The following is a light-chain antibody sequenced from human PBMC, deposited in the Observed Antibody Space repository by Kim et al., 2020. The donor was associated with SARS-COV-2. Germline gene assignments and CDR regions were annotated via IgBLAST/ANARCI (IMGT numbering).Light chain of an antibody. V-gene: IGKV2-28*01. CDR2: LGS. CDR3: MQALQTPYS. Sequence: DIVMTQSPLSLPVTPGEPASISCRSSQSLLHSNGYNYLDWYLQKPGQSPQLLIYLGSNRASGVPDRSSGSGSGTDFTLKISRVEAGDVGVYYCMQALQTPYSCGQGTKLEI. CDR1: QSLLHSNGYNY. J-gene: IGKJ2*03.